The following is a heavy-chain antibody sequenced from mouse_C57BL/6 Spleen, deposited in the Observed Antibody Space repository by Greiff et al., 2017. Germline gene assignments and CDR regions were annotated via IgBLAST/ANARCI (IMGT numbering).Heavy chain of an antibody. CDR3: ARGDSSRYFDV. D-gene: IGHD1-1*01. J-gene: IGHJ1*03. Sequence: EVKLVESGPELVKPGASVKMSCKASGYTFTDYNMHWVKQSHGKSLEWIGYINPNNGGTSYNQKFKGKATLTVNKSSSTAYMELRSLTSEDSAVYYCARGDSSRYFDVWGTGTTVTVSS. V-gene: IGHV1-22*01. CDR2: INPNNGGT. CDR1: GYTFTDYN.